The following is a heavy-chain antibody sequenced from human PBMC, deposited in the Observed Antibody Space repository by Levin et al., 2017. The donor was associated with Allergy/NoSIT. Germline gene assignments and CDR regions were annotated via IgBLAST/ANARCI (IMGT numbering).Heavy chain of an antibody. CDR2: ISSSGSTI. CDR3: ARGLEPYYDILTGYGYYYYDGMDV. D-gene: IGHD3-9*01. CDR1: GFTFSDYY. Sequence: SCAASGFTFSDYYMSWIRQAPGKGLEWVSYISSSGSTIYYADSVKGRFTISRDNAKNSLYLQMNSLRAEDTAVYYCARGLEPYYDILTGYGYYYYDGMDVWGQGTTVTVSS. J-gene: IGHJ6*02. V-gene: IGHV3-11*01.